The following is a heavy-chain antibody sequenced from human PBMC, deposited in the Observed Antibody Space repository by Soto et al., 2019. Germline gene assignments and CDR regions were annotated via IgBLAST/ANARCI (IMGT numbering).Heavy chain of an antibody. V-gene: IGHV4-61*01. CDR3: ARAQGSGFLVS. D-gene: IGHD3-10*01. J-gene: IGHJ4*02. CDR1: GGSVTSGSYY. CDR2: MYYSGST. Sequence: SETLSLTCTVSGGSVTSGSYYWSWIRQPPGKGLEWIGYMYYSGSTYYNPSLKSRVTISVDTSKNQFSLKLSSVTAADTAVYYCARAQGSGFLVSWGQGTLVTVSS.